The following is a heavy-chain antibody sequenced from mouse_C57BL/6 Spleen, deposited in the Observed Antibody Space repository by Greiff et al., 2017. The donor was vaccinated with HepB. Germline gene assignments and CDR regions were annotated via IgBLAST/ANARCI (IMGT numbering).Heavy chain of an antibody. CDR3: AIGIYYDYDGFAY. J-gene: IGHJ3*01. Sequence: QVQLQQPGTELVKPGASVKLSCKASGYTFTSYWMHWVKQSPGQGLEWIGNINPSNGGTNYNEKFKSKATLTVDTSSSTAYMQLISLTSEDSAVYYCAIGIYYDYDGFAYWGQGTLVTVSA. V-gene: IGHV1-53*01. D-gene: IGHD2-4*01. CDR1: GYTFTSYW. CDR2: INPSNGGT.